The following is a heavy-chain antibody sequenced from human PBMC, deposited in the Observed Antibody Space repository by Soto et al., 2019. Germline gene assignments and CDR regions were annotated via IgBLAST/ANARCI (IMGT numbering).Heavy chain of an antibody. CDR1: GGSFSGYY. CDR2: INHSGST. J-gene: IGHJ4*02. CDR3: ARGPKFFGVVIYTSPFDY. D-gene: IGHD3-3*01. V-gene: IGHV4-34*01. Sequence: SETLSLTCAVYGGSFSGYYWIWIRQPPGKGLEWIGEINHSGSTNYNPSLKSRVTISVDTSKNQFSLKLSSVTAADTAVYYCARGPKFFGVVIYTSPFDYWGQGTLVTVS.